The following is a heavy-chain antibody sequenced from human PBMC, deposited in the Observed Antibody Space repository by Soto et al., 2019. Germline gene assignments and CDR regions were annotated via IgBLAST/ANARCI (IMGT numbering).Heavy chain of an antibody. CDR1: GFTFSGSA. J-gene: IGHJ3*02. Sequence: GGSLRLSCAASGFTFSGSAMHWVRQASGKGLEWVGRIRSKANSYATAYAASVKGRFTISRDDSKNTAHLQMNSLKTEDTAVYYCTRRRIGVAGNDAFDIWGQGTMVTVSS. CDR3: TRRRIGVAGNDAFDI. D-gene: IGHD6-19*01. V-gene: IGHV3-73*01. CDR2: IRSKANSYAT.